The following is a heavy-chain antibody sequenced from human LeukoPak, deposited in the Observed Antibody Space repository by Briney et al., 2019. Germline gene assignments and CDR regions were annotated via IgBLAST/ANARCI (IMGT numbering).Heavy chain of an antibody. CDR3: AKLKLRLGELSSPYFDY. J-gene: IGHJ4*02. CDR1: GFTFSDYY. D-gene: IGHD3-16*02. Sequence: GGSLRLSCAASGFTFSDYYMSWIRQAPGKGLEWVSYISSSGSTIYYADSVKGRFTISRDNAKNSLYLQMNSLRAEDTAVYYCAKLKLRLGELSSPYFDYWGQGTLVTVSS. V-gene: IGHV3-11*04. CDR2: ISSSGSTI.